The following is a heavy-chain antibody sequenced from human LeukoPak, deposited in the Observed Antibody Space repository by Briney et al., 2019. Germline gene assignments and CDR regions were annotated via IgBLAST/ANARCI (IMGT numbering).Heavy chain of an antibody. J-gene: IGHJ4*02. CDR2: ISYDGSNK. CDR3: VKDREQWLVRHYFDY. CDR1: GFTFSSYA. D-gene: IGHD6-19*01. V-gene: IGHV3-30*14. Sequence: GRSLRLSCAASGFTFSSYAMHWVRQAPGKGLEWVAVISYDGSNKYYADSVKGRFTISRDNSKNTLYLQMSSLRAEDTAVYYCVKDREQWLVRHYFDYWGQGTLVTVSS.